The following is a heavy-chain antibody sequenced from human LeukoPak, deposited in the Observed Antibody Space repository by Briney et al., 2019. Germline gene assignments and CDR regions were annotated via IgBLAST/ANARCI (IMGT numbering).Heavy chain of an antibody. CDR2: ISGSGGST. Sequence: GGSLRLSCAASGFTFSSYAMSWVRQVPGKGLEWVSAISGSGGSTYYADSVKGRFTISRDNSKNTLYLQMNSLRAEDTAVYYCANTPVRGTVTHFDYWGQGTLVTVSS. D-gene: IGHD4-17*01. CDR1: GFTFSSYA. J-gene: IGHJ4*02. CDR3: ANTPVRGTVTHFDY. V-gene: IGHV3-23*01.